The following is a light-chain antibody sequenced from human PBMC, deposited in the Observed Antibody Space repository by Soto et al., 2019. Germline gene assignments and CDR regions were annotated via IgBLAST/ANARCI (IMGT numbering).Light chain of an antibody. V-gene: IGLV2-14*01. J-gene: IGLJ1*01. CDR1: SSDVGAYNY. Sequence: QSALTQPASVSGSPGQSITISCTGTSSDVGAYNYVSWFQQHPDKVPKLMIYEVSNRPSGVSNRFSGSKSGNTASLTISGLRAEDEADYYCSSYRSTSNYVFGSGTKLTVL. CDR2: EVS. CDR3: SSYRSTSNYV.